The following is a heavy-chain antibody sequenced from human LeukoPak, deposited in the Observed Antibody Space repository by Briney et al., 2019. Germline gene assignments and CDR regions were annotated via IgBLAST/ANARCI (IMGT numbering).Heavy chain of an antibody. V-gene: IGHV3-21*01. J-gene: IGHJ4*02. CDR3: ARAVGDYEVFDY. D-gene: IGHD4-17*01. Sequence: GSLRLSCAASGFTFSSYSMNWVRQAPGKGLEWVSSISSSSSYIYYADSVKGRFTISRDNAKNSLYLQMNSLRAEDTAVYYCARAVGDYEVFDYWGQGTLVTVSS. CDR2: ISSSSSYI. CDR1: GFTFSSYS.